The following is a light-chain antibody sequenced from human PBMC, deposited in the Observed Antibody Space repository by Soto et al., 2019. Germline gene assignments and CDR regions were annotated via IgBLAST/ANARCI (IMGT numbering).Light chain of an antibody. CDR2: AAS. CDR1: QGISSY. Sequence: DIQLTQSPSFLSASVGDRVTITCRASQGISSYLAWYQQKPGKAPKLLIYAASTLQSGVPPRFSGSGSGTEFTLTISSLQPEDVATDYCQQLNSYPPTFGQGTKVEIK. CDR3: QQLNSYPPT. V-gene: IGKV1-9*01. J-gene: IGKJ1*01.